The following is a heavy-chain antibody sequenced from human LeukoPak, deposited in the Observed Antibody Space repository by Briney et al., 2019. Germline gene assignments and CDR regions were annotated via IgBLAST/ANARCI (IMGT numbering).Heavy chain of an antibody. CDR1: DDSISDYY. Sequence: SETLSLTCTVSDDSISDYYRGGFRQPPGEEREWIGYFHNSGTSTYNPSLKSRVTISADPSKNQFSPKLNSLTTADTAVYYCTRGAGWLIDYWGQGILVTVSS. CDR3: TRGAGWLIDY. J-gene: IGHJ4*02. D-gene: IGHD3-16*01. CDR2: FHNSGTS. V-gene: IGHV4-59*01.